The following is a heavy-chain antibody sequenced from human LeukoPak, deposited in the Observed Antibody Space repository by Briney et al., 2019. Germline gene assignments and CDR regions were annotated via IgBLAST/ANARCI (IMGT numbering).Heavy chain of an antibody. CDR2: INHSGST. CDR1: GGSFSGYY. CDR3: ARMRNYYGSGSYYNVRVWFDP. J-gene: IGHJ5*02. D-gene: IGHD3-10*01. V-gene: IGHV4-34*01. Sequence: PSETLSLTCAVYGGSFSGYYWSWIRRPPGKGLEWIGEINHSGSTNYNPSLKSRVTISVDTSKNQFSLKLSSVTAADTAVYYCARMRNYYGSGSYYNVRVWFDPWGQGTLVTVSS.